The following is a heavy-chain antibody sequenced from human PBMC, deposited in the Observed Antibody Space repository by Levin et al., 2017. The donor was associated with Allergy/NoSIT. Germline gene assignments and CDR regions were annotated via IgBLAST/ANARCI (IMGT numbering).Heavy chain of an antibody. J-gene: IGHJ4*02. V-gene: IGHV3-15*01. Sequence: GGSLRLSCAASGFSFTNGWMSWVRQAPGKGLEWVGRIKSKTDGGTVEYAAPVKGRFIISRDDSKNTLYLQMNSLKTEDTAVYYCTTYNSSRYYFDYWGQGTLVTVSS. D-gene: IGHD6-13*01. CDR3: TTYNSSRYYFDY. CDR2: IKSKTDGGTV. CDR1: GFSFTNGW.